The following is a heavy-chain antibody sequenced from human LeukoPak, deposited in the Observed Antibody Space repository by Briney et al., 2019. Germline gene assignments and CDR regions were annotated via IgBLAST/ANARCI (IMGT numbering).Heavy chain of an antibody. CDR2: INPNSGGT. CDR1: GYTFTGYY. D-gene: IGHD3-9*01. J-gene: IGHJ6*02. V-gene: IGHV1-2*02. CDR3: ARATYYDILAGYSYYGMDV. Sequence: ASVKVSCKASGYTFTGYYMHWVRQAPGQGLEWMGWINPNSGGTNYAQKFQGRVTMTRDTSISTAYMELSRLRSDDTAVYYCARATYYDILAGYSYYGMDVWGQGTTVTVSS.